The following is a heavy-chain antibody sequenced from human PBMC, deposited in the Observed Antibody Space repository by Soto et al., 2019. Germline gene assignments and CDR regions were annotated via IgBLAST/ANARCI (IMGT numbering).Heavy chain of an antibody. CDR3: VRFASSGWYTGGY. D-gene: IGHD6-19*01. CDR2: ISAHNGNT. CDR1: GYTFTSYG. V-gene: IGHV1-18*01. Sequence: QVHLVQSGAEVKKPGASVKVSCKASGYTFTSYGITWVRQAPGQGLEWMGWISAHNGNTDYAQKLQGRVIVTRDTSTSTASMELRSLISDDTAVYYCVRFASSGWYTGGYWGQGTLVTVSS. J-gene: IGHJ4*02.